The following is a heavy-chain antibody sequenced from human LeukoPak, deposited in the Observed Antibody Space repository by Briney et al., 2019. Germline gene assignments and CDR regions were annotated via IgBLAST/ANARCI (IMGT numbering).Heavy chain of an antibody. CDR1: GFTFSSYA. CDR3: AKNYGYSGYDYLDY. J-gene: IGHJ4*02. V-gene: IGHV3-23*01. D-gene: IGHD5-12*01. CDR2: ISGSGGST. Sequence: HPGGSLRLSFAASGFTFSSYAMSWVRQAPGKGLEWVSAISGSGGSTYYADSVKGRFTISRDNSKNTLYLQMNSLRAEDTAVYYCAKNYGYSGYDYLDYWGQGTLVTVSS.